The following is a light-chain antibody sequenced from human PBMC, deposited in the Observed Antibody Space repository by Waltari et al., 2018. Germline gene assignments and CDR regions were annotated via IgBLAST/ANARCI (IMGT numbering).Light chain of an antibody. J-gene: IGLJ3*02. CDR1: RSHIGSHS. V-gene: IGLV1-44*01. CDR3: AAWDASLNGWV. Sequence: QSVLTQPPSASGTPGQRVAISCSGTRSHIGSHSVHWYQQLPGTAPKLLTHSTNQRPSGVPDRFSGSKSGTSASLAISGLQSEDEAHYYCAAWDASLNGWVFGGGTKLTVL. CDR2: STN.